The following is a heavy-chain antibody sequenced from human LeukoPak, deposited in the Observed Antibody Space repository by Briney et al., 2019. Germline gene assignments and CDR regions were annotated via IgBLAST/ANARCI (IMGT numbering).Heavy chain of an antibody. Sequence: SETLSLTCTVSDGSISGYYWSWIRQPPGKGLEWIGEINHSGSTNYNSSLKSRVTISVDTSKNQFSLKLSSVTAADTAVYYCARSSSWWQEINNWFDPWGQGTLVTVSS. CDR3: ARSSSWWQEINNWFDP. CDR2: INHSGST. V-gene: IGHV4-34*01. D-gene: IGHD2-15*01. J-gene: IGHJ5*02. CDR1: DGSISGYY.